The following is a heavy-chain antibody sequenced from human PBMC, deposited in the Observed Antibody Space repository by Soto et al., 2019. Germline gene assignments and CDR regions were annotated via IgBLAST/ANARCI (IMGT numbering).Heavy chain of an antibody. CDR1: RDKFTKYW. CDR2: IYPDESDT. CDR3: VRMGFSGGGYLSYYYYGMDI. V-gene: IGHV5-51*01. D-gene: IGHD5-12*01. Sequence: PGESLKLSCKDPRDKFTKYWIGWVRQMPGKGLEWMAIIYPDESDTRYSPSFQGQVTISADNSISTAYLQWSSLKASDTAMYYCVRMGFSGGGYLSYYYYGMDIWGQGTTVTVSS. J-gene: IGHJ6*02.